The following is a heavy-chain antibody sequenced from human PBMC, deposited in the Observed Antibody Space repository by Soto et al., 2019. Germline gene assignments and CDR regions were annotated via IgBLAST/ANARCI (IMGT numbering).Heavy chain of an antibody. CDR3: AAERRRDGYNPDY. Sequence: QMQLVQSGPEVKKPGTSVKVSCKASGFTFTSSAVQWVRQARGQRLEWIGWIVVGSGNTNYAQKFQERVTITRDMSTSTAYMELSSLRSEDTAVYYCAAERRRDGYNPDYWGQGTLVTVSS. J-gene: IGHJ4*02. CDR1: GFTFTSSA. V-gene: IGHV1-58*01. CDR2: IVVGSGNT. D-gene: IGHD5-12*01.